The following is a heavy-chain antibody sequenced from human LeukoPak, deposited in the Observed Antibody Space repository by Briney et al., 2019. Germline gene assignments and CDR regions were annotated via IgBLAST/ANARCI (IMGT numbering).Heavy chain of an antibody. D-gene: IGHD1-1*01. CDR2: INSGGNTI. Sequence: GGSLRLSRAASGFTFSSYEINWVRQAPGKGLEWLSYINSGGNTIYYADSVTGRFTISRDNAKNSLYLQMNSLRAEDTAVYYCARLSRTTGTPIPLLHYWGRGTLVTVSS. CDR3: ARLSRTTGTPIPLLHY. CDR1: GFTFSSYE. V-gene: IGHV3-48*03. J-gene: IGHJ4*02.